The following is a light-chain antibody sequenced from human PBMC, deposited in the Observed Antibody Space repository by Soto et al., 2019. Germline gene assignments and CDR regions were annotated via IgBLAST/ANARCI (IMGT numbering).Light chain of an antibody. CDR3: CSYAGSFYV. V-gene: IGLV2-23*02. CDR1: SSDVGSYNL. CDR2: DVS. J-gene: IGLJ1*01. Sequence: QSALTQPASVSGSPGQSITISCTGTSSDVGSYNLVSWYQQHPGKAPKLMIYDVSKRPSGVSNRFSGSKSGNAASLTISGLQAEDEAYYYCCSYAGSFYVFGTGTKLTVL.